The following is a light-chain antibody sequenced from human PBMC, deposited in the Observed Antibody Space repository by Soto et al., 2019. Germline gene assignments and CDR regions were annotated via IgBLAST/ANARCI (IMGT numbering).Light chain of an antibody. CDR3: QQYNYWPPYT. J-gene: IGKJ2*01. Sequence: EIVLTQSPATLSLSPGERATLSCRASQSVSNYLDWYQQKPGQAPRLLIYGAFSRATGIPARFSASGSGTEFTLTISGLESEDFAVYYCQQYNYWPPYTFGQGTNVDI. CDR2: GAF. CDR1: QSVSNY. V-gene: IGKV3-15*01.